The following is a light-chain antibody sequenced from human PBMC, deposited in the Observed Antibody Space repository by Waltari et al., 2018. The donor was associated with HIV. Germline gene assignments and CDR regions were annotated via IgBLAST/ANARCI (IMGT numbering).Light chain of an antibody. CDR3: AVWDDSLNAYV. CDR1: SSNVGSST. J-gene: IGLJ1*01. CDR2: NTD. V-gene: IGLV1-44*01. Sequence: LTISCSGSSSNVGSSTVNWYQHLPGAAPKLLILNTDERPSGVPDRFSGSKSDTSASLAISGLQSEDEADYYCAVWDDSLNAYVFGTGTTVTVL.